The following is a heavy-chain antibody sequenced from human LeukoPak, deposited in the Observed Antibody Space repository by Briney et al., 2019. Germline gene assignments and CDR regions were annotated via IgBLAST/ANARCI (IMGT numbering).Heavy chain of an antibody. CDR1: GGSISSYY. Sequence: SETLSLTCTVSGGSISSYYWSWIRQPPGKGLEWIGYIYYSGSTNYNPSLKSRVTISVDTSKNQFSLKLSSVTAADTAVYYCAREHRQGGYYLKWGYYGMDVWGQGTTVTVSS. V-gene: IGHV4-59*01. CDR3: AREHRQGGYYLKWGYYGMDV. D-gene: IGHD3-22*01. J-gene: IGHJ6*02. CDR2: IYYSGST.